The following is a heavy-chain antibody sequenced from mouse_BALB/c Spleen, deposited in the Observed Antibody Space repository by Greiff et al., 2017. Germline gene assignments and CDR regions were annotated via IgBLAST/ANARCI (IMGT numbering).Heavy chain of an antibody. CDR1: GYTFTSYW. Sequence: QVQLQQSGAELAKPGASVKMSCKASGYTFTSYWMHWVKQRPGQGLEWIGYINPSTGYTEYNQKFKGKATLTVDTSSSTAYMQLSSLTSEDSAVYYCTRGGHYYGSMDYWGQGTSVTVSS. J-gene: IGHJ4*01. CDR2: INPSTGYT. D-gene: IGHD1-1*01. V-gene: IGHV1-7*01. CDR3: TRGGHYYGSMDY.